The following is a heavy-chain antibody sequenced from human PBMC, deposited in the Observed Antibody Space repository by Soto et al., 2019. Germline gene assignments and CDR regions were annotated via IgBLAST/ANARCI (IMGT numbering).Heavy chain of an antibody. Sequence: ASVKVSCKASGYTFTSYDINWVRQATGQGLEWMGWMNPNSGNTGYAQKFQGRVTMTRNTSLSTAYMELSSLRSEDTSLYYCATVAVAGISIDYWGQGTLVTVSS. D-gene: IGHD6-19*01. CDR1: GYTFTSYD. CDR3: ATVAVAGISIDY. J-gene: IGHJ4*02. CDR2: MNPNSGNT. V-gene: IGHV1-8*01.